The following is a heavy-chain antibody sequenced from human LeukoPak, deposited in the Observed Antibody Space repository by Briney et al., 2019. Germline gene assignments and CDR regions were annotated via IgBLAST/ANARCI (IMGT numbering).Heavy chain of an antibody. V-gene: IGHV4-61*01. CDR3: ASGNWNYATR. CDR2: IYYSGST. CDR1: GGSISSGSYY. D-gene: IGHD1-7*01. J-gene: IGHJ4*02. Sequence: PSQTLSLTCTVSGGSISSGSYYWSWIRQPPGKGLEWIGYIYYSGSTNYNPSLKSRVTISVDTSKNQFSLKLSSVTAADTAVYYCASGNWNYATRWGQGTLVTVSS.